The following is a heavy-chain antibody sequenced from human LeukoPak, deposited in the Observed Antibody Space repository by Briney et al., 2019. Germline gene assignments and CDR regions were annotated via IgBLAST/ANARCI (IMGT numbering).Heavy chain of an antibody. J-gene: IGHJ6*03. V-gene: IGHV3-11*04. CDR3: ARDTGYSYGYGYYYYMDV. CDR2: ISSSGSTI. CDR1: GFTSSDYY. Sequence: GGSLRLSCAASGFTSSDYYMSWIRQAPGKGLEWVSYISSSGSTIYYADSVKGRFTISRDNAKNSLYLQMNSLRAEDTAVYYCARDTGYSYGYGYYYYMDVWGKGTTVTVSS. D-gene: IGHD5-18*01.